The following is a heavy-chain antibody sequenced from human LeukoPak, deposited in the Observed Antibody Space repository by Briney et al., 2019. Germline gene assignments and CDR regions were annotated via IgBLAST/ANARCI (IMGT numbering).Heavy chain of an antibody. CDR3: SSKATAAGTFFDY. D-gene: IGHD6-13*01. CDR2: INHSGST. CDR1: GGSFSGYY. V-gene: IGHV4-34*01. Sequence: PSETLSLTCAVYGGSFSGYYWSWIRQPPGKGLEWIGEINHSGSTNYNPSLKSRVTISVDTSKNQFSLKLSSVTAADTAVYYCSSKATAAGTFFDYWGQGTLVTASS. J-gene: IGHJ4*02.